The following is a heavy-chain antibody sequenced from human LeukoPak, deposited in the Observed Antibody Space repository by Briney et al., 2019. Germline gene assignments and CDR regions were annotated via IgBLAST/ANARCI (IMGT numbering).Heavy chain of an antibody. CDR3: ARASSSYESGNGYPNLGWLDP. CDR1: GYPIGLDYY. J-gene: IGHJ5*02. CDR2: FHRGRI. D-gene: IGHD5-24*01. Sequence: SETLSLTCKVSGYPIGLDYYWVWIRQAPGRGLQWIGGFHRGRIQYNSALKSRVTISIDSSKNQFSLRMWPVTAADTAFYFCARASSSYESGNGYPNLGWLDPWGQGALVTVSS. V-gene: IGHV4-38-2*02.